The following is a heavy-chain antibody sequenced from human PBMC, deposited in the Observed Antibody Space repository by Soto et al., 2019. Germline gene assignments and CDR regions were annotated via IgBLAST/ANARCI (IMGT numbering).Heavy chain of an antibody. CDR1: GGSFSGYY. D-gene: IGHD3-9*01. CDR3: ASGGHTITPKD. CDR2: INHSGST. V-gene: IGHV4-34*01. J-gene: IGHJ4*02. Sequence: QVQLQQWGAGLLKPSETLSLTCAVYGGSFSGYYLSWIRQPPGKGLEWIGEINHSGSTNYNPSLKSRDTISVDTAKNQFSLKLSSVTAADTAVYYCASGGHTITPKDWGQGTLVTVSS.